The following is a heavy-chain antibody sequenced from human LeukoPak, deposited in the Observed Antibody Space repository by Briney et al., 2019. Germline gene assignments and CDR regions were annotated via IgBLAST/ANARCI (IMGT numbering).Heavy chain of an antibody. CDR2: IYSSGYT. J-gene: IGHJ3*01. Sequence: PSETLSLTCTVSGDSITSGDYYWTWIRQPAGKTLEWIGRIYSSGYTVYSPSLKSRVTISLDASKNQFSLTLNSVTADDTAVYYCARDMNTGVTPISYAFDLWGQGTMVTVSS. V-gene: IGHV4-61*02. D-gene: IGHD4-23*01. CDR1: GDSITSGDYY. CDR3: ARDMNTGVTPISYAFDL.